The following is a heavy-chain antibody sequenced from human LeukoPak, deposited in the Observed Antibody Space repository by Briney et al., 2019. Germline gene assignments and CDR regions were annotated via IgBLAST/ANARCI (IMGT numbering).Heavy chain of an antibody. CDR1: GGSISSGSYY. J-gene: IGHJ4*02. Sequence: SETLSLTCTVSGGSISSGSYYWSWIRQPAGKGLEWIGRIYTSGSTNYNPSLKSRVTISVDTSKNQFSLKLSSVTAADTAVYYCASASGYFDYWGQGTLVTVS. CDR2: IYTSGST. V-gene: IGHV4-61*02. CDR3: ASASGYFDY.